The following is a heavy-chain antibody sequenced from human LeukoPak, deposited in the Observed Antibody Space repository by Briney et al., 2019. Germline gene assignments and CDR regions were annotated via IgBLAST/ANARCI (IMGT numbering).Heavy chain of an antibody. Sequence: GGSLRLSCAASGFTFSSYEMNWVRQAPGKGLEWVSYISSSGITIYYADSVKGRFTISRDNSKNTLSLQMNSLRPDDTAVYYCTRAGGLVRGVHYYYYMDVWGKGTTVTISS. CDR2: ISSSGITI. CDR1: GFTFSSYE. CDR3: TRAGGLVRGVHYYYYMDV. J-gene: IGHJ6*03. D-gene: IGHD3-10*01. V-gene: IGHV3-48*03.